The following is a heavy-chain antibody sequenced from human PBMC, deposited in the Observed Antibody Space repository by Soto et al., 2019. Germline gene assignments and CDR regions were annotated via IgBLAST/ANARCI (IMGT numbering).Heavy chain of an antibody. D-gene: IGHD6-19*01. J-gene: IGHJ5*02. CDR2: ISSSNSYT. V-gene: IGHV3-11*06. CDR1: GFTFSDYY. Sequence: PGGSLRLSCTASGFTFSDYYMGWIRQAPGKGMEWISYISSSNSYTNYADSVKCRFTVSRDNVKNSLYLQMNSLTVEDTAVYYCARDARAWSYNWFDPWGQGTLVTVSS. CDR3: ARDARAWSYNWFDP.